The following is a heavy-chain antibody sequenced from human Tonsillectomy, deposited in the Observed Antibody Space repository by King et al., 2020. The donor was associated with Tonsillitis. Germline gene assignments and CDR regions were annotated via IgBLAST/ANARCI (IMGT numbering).Heavy chain of an antibody. CDR1: GFSFSNYA. V-gene: IGHV3-30-3*01. CDR2: ISYDGSNK. J-gene: IGHJ4*02. Sequence: QLVQSGGGVVQPGRPLRLSCAASGFSFSNYAMHWVRQAPCKGLEWVAVISYDGSNKYYADSVKGRFTISRDNSKNTLYLQINSLRAEDTAVYYCARDNSYSEFFDYWGQGTLVTVSS. CDR3: ARDNSYSEFFDY. D-gene: IGHD2-15*01.